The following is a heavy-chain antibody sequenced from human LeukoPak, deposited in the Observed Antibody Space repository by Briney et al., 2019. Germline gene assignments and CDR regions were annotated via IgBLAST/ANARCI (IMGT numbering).Heavy chain of an antibody. D-gene: IGHD6-19*01. CDR1: GGSFSGYY. CDR2: INHSGST. Sequence: PSETLSLTCAVCGGSFSGYYWSWIRQPPGKGLEWIGEINHSGSTNYNPSLKSRVTISVDTSKNQFSLKLSSVTAADTAVYYCARGRYSSGWYAAFDIWGQGTMVTVSS. V-gene: IGHV4-34*01. CDR3: ARGRYSSGWYAAFDI. J-gene: IGHJ3*02.